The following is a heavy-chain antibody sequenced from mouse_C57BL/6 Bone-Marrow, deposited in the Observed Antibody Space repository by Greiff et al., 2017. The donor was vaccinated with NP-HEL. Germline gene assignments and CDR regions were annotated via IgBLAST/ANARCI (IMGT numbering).Heavy chain of an antibody. CDR1: GFNIKDDY. V-gene: IGHV14-4*01. Sequence: DVQLQESGAELVRPGASVKLSCTASGFNIKDDYMHWVKQRPEQGLEWIGWIDPENGDTEYASKFQGKATITAETSSNTAYLQLSSLTSEDTAVYYCTNSPITTVVAYYFDYGGQGTTLTVSS. CDR3: TNSPITTVVAYYFDY. D-gene: IGHD1-1*01. CDR2: IDPENGDT. J-gene: IGHJ2*01.